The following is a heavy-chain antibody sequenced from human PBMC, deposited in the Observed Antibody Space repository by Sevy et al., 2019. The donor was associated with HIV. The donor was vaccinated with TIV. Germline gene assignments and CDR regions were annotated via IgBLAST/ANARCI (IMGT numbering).Heavy chain of an antibody. CDR3: ARGYCSSTSCYASYFDY. V-gene: IGHV4-34*01. J-gene: IGHJ4*02. Sequence: SETLSLICAVYGGSFSGYYWSWIRQPPGKGLEWIGEINHSGSTNYNPSLKSRVTISVDTSKNQFSLKLSSVTAADTAVYYCARGYCSSTSCYASYFDYWGQGTLVTVSS. CDR1: GGSFSGYY. D-gene: IGHD2-2*01. CDR2: INHSGST.